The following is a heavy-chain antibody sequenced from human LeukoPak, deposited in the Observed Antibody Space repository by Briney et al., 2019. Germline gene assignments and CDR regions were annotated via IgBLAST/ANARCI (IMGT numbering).Heavy chain of an antibody. CDR3: ATDPPSIVGATRVYYNFDY. CDR2: FDPEDGET. Sequence: GASVKVSCKVSGYTLTELSMHWVRQAPGKGLEWMGGFDPEDGETIYAQKFQGRVIMTEDTSTDTAYMELSSLRSEDTAVYYCATDPPSIVGATRVYYNFDYWGQGTLVTVSS. V-gene: IGHV1-24*01. J-gene: IGHJ4*02. D-gene: IGHD1-26*01. CDR1: GYTLTELS.